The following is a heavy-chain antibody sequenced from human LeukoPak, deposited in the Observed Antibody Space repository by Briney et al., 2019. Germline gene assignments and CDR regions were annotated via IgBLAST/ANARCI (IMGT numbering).Heavy chain of an antibody. CDR2: INPNSGGT. V-gene: IGHV1-2*02. D-gene: IGHD1-26*01. CDR3: ASLPDSGGGVFDP. Sequence: RASVKVSCKASGYTFTGYYMHWVRQAPGQGLEWMGWINPNSGGTNYAQKFQGRVTMTRNTSISTAYMELSSLRSEDTAVYYCASLPDSGGGVFDPGGQGTMVTV. J-gene: IGHJ3*01. CDR1: GYTFTGYY.